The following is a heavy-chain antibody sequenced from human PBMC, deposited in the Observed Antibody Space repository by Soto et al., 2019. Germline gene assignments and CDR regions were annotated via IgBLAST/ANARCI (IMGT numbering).Heavy chain of an antibody. CDR2: ISHDGFSQ. CDR1: GFTLSNTG. CDR3: AKDWGRSGWFHWFDS. Sequence: RGSLRLSCVVSGFTLSNTGVHWVRQAPGKGLEWVAMISHDGFSQYYVGSVKGRFTIPRAISKNTVYIQMHSLRPDDTSLYSCAKDWGRSGWFHWFDSWGQGTLVTVSS. V-gene: IGHV3-30*18. D-gene: IGHD6-19*01. J-gene: IGHJ5*01.